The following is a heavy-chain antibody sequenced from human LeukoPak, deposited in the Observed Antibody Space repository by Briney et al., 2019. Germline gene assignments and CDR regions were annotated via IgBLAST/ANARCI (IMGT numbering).Heavy chain of an antibody. J-gene: IGHJ5*02. CDR1: GFTFSSYN. CDR2: ISTSSSYI. Sequence: GGSLRLSCAASGFTFSSYNMNWVRQAPGKGLEWVSSISTSSSYIYYADSVKGRFTISRDNAKNSLYLQMNSLRAEDTAVYYCARIYLKMASASWGQGTLVTVSS. D-gene: IGHD2-8*01. CDR3: ARIYLKMASAS. V-gene: IGHV3-21*01.